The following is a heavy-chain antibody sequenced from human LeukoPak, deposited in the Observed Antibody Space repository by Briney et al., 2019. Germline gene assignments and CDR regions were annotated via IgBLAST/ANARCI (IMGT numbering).Heavy chain of an antibody. CDR3: AKDGARDGYNYPDY. J-gene: IGHJ4*02. CDR2: ISGSGDFT. Sequence: PGGSLRLSCAASGFTFSRYTMNWVRQAPGKGLEWVADISGSGDFTYYADSVKGRFTISRDKAKNTVYLQMSSLRAEDTAVYYCAKDGARDGYNYPDYWGQGTLVTVSS. V-gene: IGHV3-23*01. CDR1: GFTFSRYT. D-gene: IGHD5-24*01.